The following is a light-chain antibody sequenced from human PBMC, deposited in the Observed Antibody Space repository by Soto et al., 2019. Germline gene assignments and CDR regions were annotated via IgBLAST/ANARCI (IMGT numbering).Light chain of an antibody. J-gene: IGLJ1*01. CDR2: SDN. CDR1: SSNIGAGYV. Sequence: QSVLTQPPSVSGAPGQRVTISCTGSSSNIGAGYVVHWYQQLPGAAPKLLIFSDNNRPSGVPDRFSGSKSGTSASLAITGLRAEDEADYYCSSYTSSSTLDVFGTGTKVTVL. V-gene: IGLV1-40*01. CDR3: SSYTSSSTLDV.